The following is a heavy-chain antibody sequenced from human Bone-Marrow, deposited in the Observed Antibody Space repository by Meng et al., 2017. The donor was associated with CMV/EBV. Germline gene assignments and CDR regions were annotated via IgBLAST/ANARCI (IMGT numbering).Heavy chain of an antibody. Sequence: ASVKVTCKTSGVTFTHYFLHWVRQAPGQGLEWMGWFNPNSGDTNSAQKFQGRVTMTRDTSITTAFMELSSLRSDDTAVYFCARGVVPPRGNGYGMDVWGQGTTVTVSS. D-gene: IGHD2-2*01. CDR3: ARGVVPPRGNGYGMDV. J-gene: IGHJ6*02. CDR2: FNPNSGDT. CDR1: GVTFTHYF. V-gene: IGHV1-2*02.